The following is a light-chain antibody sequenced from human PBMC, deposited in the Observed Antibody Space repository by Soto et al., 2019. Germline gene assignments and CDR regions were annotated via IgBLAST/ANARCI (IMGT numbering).Light chain of an antibody. V-gene: IGKV3-15*01. CDR1: QSVFSN. J-gene: IGKJ1*01. CDR2: GAS. CDR3: QQYNNWPPWT. Sequence: EIVMTQSPATLSVSPGERVTLSCRASQSVFSNLAWYQQKPGQAPRLLIYGASTRATGIPARFSGSGSGTEFTLTISSLQSEDFAVYYCQQYNNWPPWTFGQGTKVEIK.